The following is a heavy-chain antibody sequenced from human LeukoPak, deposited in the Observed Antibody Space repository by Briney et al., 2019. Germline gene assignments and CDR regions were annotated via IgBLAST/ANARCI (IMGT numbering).Heavy chain of an antibody. J-gene: IGHJ4*02. Sequence: PGGSLRLSCAASGFTFSSYGMHWVRQAPGKGLEWVAVILYDGSNKYYADSVKGRFTISRDNAKNSLYLQMNSLRVDDTAVYYCAINHRDGYSELGYWGQGTLVTVSS. CDR1: GFTFSSYG. CDR3: AINHRDGYSELGY. D-gene: IGHD5-24*01. CDR2: ILYDGSNK. V-gene: IGHV3-30*03.